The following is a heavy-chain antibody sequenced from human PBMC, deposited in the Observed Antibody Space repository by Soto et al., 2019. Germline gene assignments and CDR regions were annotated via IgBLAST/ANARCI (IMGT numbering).Heavy chain of an antibody. Sequence: GGSLRLSCAASGFTFSSYAMHWVRQAPGKGLEYVSAISSNGGSTYYANSVKGRFTISRDNSKNTLYLQMGSLRAEDMAVYYCARTIDDSSFDYWGQGTLVTVSS. CDR3: ARTIDDSSFDY. CDR2: ISSNGGST. D-gene: IGHD3-22*01. J-gene: IGHJ4*02. V-gene: IGHV3-64*01. CDR1: GFTFSSYA.